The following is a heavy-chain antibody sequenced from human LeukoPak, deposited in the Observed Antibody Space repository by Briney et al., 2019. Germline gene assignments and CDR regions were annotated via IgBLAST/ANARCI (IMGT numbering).Heavy chain of an antibody. J-gene: IGHJ3*02. CDR2: VYHSGST. CDR3: GRVYYYDSSGYYGDDAFDI. V-gene: IGHV4-38-2*02. CDR1: GYSISSGYY. Sequence: SETLSLTCTVSGYSISSGYYWGWIRQSPGKGLEWIGSVYHSGSTYYNPSLKSRVTISVDTSKNQFSLKLSSVTAADTAVYYCGRVYYYDSSGYYGDDAFDIWGQGTMVTVSS. D-gene: IGHD3-22*01.